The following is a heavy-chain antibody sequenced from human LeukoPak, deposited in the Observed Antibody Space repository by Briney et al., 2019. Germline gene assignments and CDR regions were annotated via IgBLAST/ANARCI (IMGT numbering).Heavy chain of an antibody. D-gene: IGHD3-3*01. CDR2: ISSSGSTI. J-gene: IGHJ4*02. CDR3: ARDSRYYDFWSGYPPPDY. Sequence: GGSLRLSCAASGFTFSDYYMSWNRQAPGKGLEWVSYISSSGSTIYYADSVKGRFTISRDNAKNSLYLQMNSLRAEDTAVYYCARDSRYYDFWSGYPPPDYWGQGTPVTVSS. V-gene: IGHV3-11*04. CDR1: GFTFSDYY.